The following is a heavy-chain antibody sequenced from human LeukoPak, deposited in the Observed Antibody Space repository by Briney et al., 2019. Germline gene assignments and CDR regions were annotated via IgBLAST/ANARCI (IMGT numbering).Heavy chain of an antibody. Sequence: SVKVSCKASGGTFSGYTISWVRQAPGQGLEWMGRIIPILGIANYAQKFQGRVTITADKSTSTAYMGLSSLRSEDTAVYYCASPRGGDSAEYFQHWGQGTPVTVSS. CDR2: IIPILGIA. D-gene: IGHD3-16*01. CDR1: GGTFSGYT. V-gene: IGHV1-69*02. CDR3: ASPRGGDSAEYFQH. J-gene: IGHJ1*01.